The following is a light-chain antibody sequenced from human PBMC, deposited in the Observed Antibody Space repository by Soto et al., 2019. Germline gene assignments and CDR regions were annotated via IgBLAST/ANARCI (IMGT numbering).Light chain of an antibody. Sequence: DIQMTQSPSTLSASVGARVTITCRASQSISSWLAWYQQKPGKAHKLLIYDASSLESGVPSRFSGSGSGTEVTITISSLQPDDFETYYCQHYNSYSEAFGQGTKVDIK. J-gene: IGKJ1*01. CDR1: QSISSW. V-gene: IGKV1-5*01. CDR2: DAS. CDR3: QHYNSYSEA.